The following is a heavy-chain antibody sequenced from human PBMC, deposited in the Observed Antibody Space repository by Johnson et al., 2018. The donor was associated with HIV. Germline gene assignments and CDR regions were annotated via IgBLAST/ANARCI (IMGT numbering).Heavy chain of an antibody. CDR2: IKQDGSEK. J-gene: IGHJ3*02. CDR1: GFTFSSYW. V-gene: IGHV3-7*01. D-gene: IGHD2-8*01. Sequence: VQLVESGGGLVQPGGSLRLSCAASGFTFSSYWMSWVRQAPGKGLEWVANIKQDGSEKYYVDSVKGRFTISRDNAKNSLYLQMNSLRAEDTAVYYCARAAEYCTNGVCYYAFDIWGQGTMVTVSS. CDR3: ARAAEYCTNGVCYYAFDI.